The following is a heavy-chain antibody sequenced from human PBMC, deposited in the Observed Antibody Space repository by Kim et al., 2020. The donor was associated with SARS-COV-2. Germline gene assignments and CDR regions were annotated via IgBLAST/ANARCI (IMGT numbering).Heavy chain of an antibody. V-gene: IGHV3-30*02. D-gene: IGHD2-15*01. J-gene: IGHJ4*02. Sequence: RFTISRDNSKNTLYLQMNSLRAEDTAVYYCAKPPTPYCSGGSCYSYYFDYWGQGTLVTVSS. CDR3: AKPPTPYCSGGSCYSYYFDY.